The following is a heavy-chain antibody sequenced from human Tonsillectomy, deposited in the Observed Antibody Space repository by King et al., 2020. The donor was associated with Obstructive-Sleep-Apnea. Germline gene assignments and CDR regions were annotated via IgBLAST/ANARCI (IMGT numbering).Heavy chain of an antibody. V-gene: IGHV3-15*01. J-gene: IGHJ4*02. Sequence: QLVQSGGGLVKPGGSLRLSCEGSGFTFSNAWMNWVRQAPGKGLEWVGRIKSKPDGATLDYAAPVKGRFTISRDDSKNTVYLQMNSLKTEDTAVYYCATGWYLDYWGQGTLVTVSS. CDR2: IKSKPDGATL. D-gene: IGHD5-24*01. CDR3: ATGWYLDY. CDR1: GFTFSNAW.